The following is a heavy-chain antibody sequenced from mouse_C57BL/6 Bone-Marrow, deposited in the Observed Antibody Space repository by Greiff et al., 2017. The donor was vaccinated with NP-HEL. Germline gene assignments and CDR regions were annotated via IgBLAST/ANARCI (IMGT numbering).Heavy chain of an antibody. J-gene: IGHJ2*01. V-gene: IGHV1-81*01. CDR3: ARSTTIVASDY. CDR1: GYPFPSYG. Sequence: QVQLQQSGAELARPGASVTLSCKASGYPFPSYGLIWVKPRTGHGLELIVELYPSSCNTYYNEQFQGKDILTADKSPRPAFMELHSLTSKDSAVYFCARSTTIVASDYWGQGTTLTVSS. D-gene: IGHD1-1*01. CDR2: LYPSSCNT.